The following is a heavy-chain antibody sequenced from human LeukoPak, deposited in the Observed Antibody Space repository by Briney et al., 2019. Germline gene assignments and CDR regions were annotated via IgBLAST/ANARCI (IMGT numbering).Heavy chain of an antibody. Sequence: GESLKISCKGSGYSFSSYWIAWVRQMPVKGLEWMGNIYPGDSDTRYSPSFQGQVTISADKSISTAYLQWSSLKASDTAMYYCARPVGYYDTSGYHGYFDLWGRGTLVTVSS. D-gene: IGHD3-22*01. CDR2: IYPGDSDT. J-gene: IGHJ2*01. V-gene: IGHV5-51*01. CDR1: GYSFSSYW. CDR3: ARPVGYYDTSGYHGYFDL.